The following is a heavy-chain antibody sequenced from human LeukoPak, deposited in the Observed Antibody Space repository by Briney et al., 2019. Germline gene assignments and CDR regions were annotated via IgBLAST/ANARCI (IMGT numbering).Heavy chain of an antibody. Sequence: TGGSLRLSCAASEFTFSSHSMNRVRQAPGKGLEWVSSISRSGGSIYYADSLKGRFTISRDNAKNSLYLQMNSLRAEDTAVYFCARSLKVSAALDVFDIWGQGTMVTVSS. CDR3: ARSLKVSAALDVFDI. CDR1: EFTFSSHS. J-gene: IGHJ3*02. D-gene: IGHD2-2*01. CDR2: ISRSGGSI. V-gene: IGHV3-21*01.